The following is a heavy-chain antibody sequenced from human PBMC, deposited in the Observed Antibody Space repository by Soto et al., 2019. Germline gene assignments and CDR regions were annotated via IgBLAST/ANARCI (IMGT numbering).Heavy chain of an antibody. J-gene: IGHJ4*02. D-gene: IGHD7-27*01. Sequence: QVHLQESGPGLVKPSETLSLTCTVSGGSINNHYWSWIRQPPGKGLEWIGYIYYTGSTNYNPSLKSRVTMLVDTSKNQCSLNLTSLTAADTAIYYCARANWYSEYWGQGTLVTVSS. CDR2: IYYTGST. CDR3: ARANWYSEY. CDR1: GGSINNHY. V-gene: IGHV4-59*11.